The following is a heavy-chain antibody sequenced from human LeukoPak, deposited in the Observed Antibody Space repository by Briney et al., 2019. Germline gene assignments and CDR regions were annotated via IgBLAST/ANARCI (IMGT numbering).Heavy chain of an antibody. CDR1: GGSISSGSYY. CDR2: IYTSGST. Sequence: SQTLSLTCTVSGGSISSGSYYWSWIRQPAGKGLEWIGRIYTSGSTNYNPSLKSRVTISIDTSKNQFSLRLSSVTAADTAVYYCARLDCAGDDACYNHWGRGTLVTVSS. D-gene: IGHD2-21*01. V-gene: IGHV4-61*02. CDR3: ARLDCAGDDACYNH. J-gene: IGHJ4*02.